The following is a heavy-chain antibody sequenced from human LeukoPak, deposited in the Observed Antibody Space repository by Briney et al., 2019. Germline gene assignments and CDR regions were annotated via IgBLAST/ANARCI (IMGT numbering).Heavy chain of an antibody. Sequence: ASVKVSCKVSGYTFTSYDINWVRQATEQGLEWLGWMSPNSGNTGYAQKFQGRVTMTRNTSISTAYMELSSLRSEDTAVYYCVRAPPNWGFNYWGQGTLVTVSS. CDR3: VRAPPNWGFNY. CDR1: GYTFTSYD. CDR2: MSPNSGNT. D-gene: IGHD7-27*01. J-gene: IGHJ4*02. V-gene: IGHV1-8*01.